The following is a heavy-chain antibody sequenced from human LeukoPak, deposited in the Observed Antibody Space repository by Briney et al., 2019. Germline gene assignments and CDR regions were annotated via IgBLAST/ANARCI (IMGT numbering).Heavy chain of an antibody. CDR2: IRTTGEGAKYA. Sequence: PGGSLRLSCATSGFSFTDYPMNWVRQAPGKGLEWISNIRTTGEGAKYAYYADSVKGRVTISRDDGKNTLYLHMNSLRDDDTAVYYCATDQRYAFDYWGQGILVTVSS. J-gene: IGHJ4*02. V-gene: IGHV3-48*02. D-gene: IGHD3-9*01. CDR3: ATDQRYAFDY. CDR1: GFSFTDYP.